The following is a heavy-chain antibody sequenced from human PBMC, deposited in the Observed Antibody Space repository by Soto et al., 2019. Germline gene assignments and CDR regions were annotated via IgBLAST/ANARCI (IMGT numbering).Heavy chain of an antibody. J-gene: IGHJ5*02. D-gene: IGHD2-15*01. Sequence: QVQLQESGPGLVKPSGTLSLTCGVSGGSISPINWWSCVRQTPGKGLEWIGEIYHTGTTDYNPSLKSRVTISIDKSKSQFFLNLTSLTAADTALYYCARSPNIHTQTWFDPWGQGTWVTVSS. CDR1: GGSISPINW. CDR3: ARSPNIHTQTWFDP. CDR2: IYHTGTT. V-gene: IGHV4-4*02.